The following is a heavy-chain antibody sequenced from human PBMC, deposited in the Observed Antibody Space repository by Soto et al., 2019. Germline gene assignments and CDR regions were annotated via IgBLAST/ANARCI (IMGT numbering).Heavy chain of an antibody. V-gene: IGHV1-18*01. D-gene: IGHD6-13*01. CDR1: GYTFTDYG. Sequence: ASVKVCCKASGYTFTDYGINWVRQAPGQGLEWMAWISAYNGNTNYAQNLQGRVTLTTDTSTSTAYMELRSLRSDDTAVFYCARVASSSRGYAFDIWGQGTMVTVSS. J-gene: IGHJ3*02. CDR2: ISAYNGNT. CDR3: ARVASSSRGYAFDI.